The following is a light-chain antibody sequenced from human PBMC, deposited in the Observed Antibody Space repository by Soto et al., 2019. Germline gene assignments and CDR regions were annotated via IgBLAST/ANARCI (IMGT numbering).Light chain of an antibody. CDR3: QQYNHWPTWT. CDR2: DTS. Sequence: ETVMIQSPGTLSVSPGDRATLSCRASQSISTNLAWYQQKPGQPPRLLIYDTSTRATGIPARFSGRGYGTGFTLTINSLQSEDFAVYYCQQYNHWPTWTFGHGTKVDIK. J-gene: IGKJ1*01. V-gene: IGKV3-15*01. CDR1: QSISTN.